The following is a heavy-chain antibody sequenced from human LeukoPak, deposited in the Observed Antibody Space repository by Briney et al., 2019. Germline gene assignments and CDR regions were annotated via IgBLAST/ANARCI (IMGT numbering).Heavy chain of an antibody. J-gene: IGHJ3*02. Sequence: ASVRVSCKASGYTFTSYGISWVRQAPGQGLEWMGWISAYNGNTNYAQKLQGRVTMTTDTSTSTAYMELRSLRSDDTAVYYCARENYDSSGYYYPPYDAFDIWDQGTMVTVSS. V-gene: IGHV1-18*01. D-gene: IGHD3-22*01. CDR1: GYTFTSYG. CDR2: ISAYNGNT. CDR3: ARENYDSSGYYYPPYDAFDI.